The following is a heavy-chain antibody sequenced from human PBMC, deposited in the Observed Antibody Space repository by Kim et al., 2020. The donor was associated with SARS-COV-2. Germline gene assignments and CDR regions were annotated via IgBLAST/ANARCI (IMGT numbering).Heavy chain of an antibody. V-gene: IGHV1-18*01. Sequence: NGNTNHAQKLQGRVTMTTDTSTSTAYMELRSLRSDDTAVYYCARGDPFDYWGQGTLVTVSS. J-gene: IGHJ4*02. D-gene: IGHD2-21*02. CDR2: NGNT. CDR3: ARGDPFDY.